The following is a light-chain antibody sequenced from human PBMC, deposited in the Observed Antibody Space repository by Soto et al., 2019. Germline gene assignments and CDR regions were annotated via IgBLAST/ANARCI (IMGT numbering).Light chain of an antibody. Sequence: QSALTQPPSVSGAPGQRVTISCTGNSSNLGAGYDVHWYQQLPGAAPKLVIFGNRNRPSGVPERFSGFKSGTSASLAITGLQTEDEADYYCQAYDYSLTASVFGGGTKVTVL. CDR1: SSNLGAGYD. CDR2: GNR. J-gene: IGLJ3*02. CDR3: QAYDYSLTASV. V-gene: IGLV1-40*01.